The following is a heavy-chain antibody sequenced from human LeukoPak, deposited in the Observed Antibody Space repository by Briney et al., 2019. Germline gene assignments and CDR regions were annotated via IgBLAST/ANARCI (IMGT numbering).Heavy chain of an antibody. Sequence: PSETLSLTCAVYGGSFSGYYWSWIRQPPGKGLEWSGEINHSGSTNYNPSLKSRVTISVDTSKNQFSLKLSSVTAADTAVYYCARARMQLDPYYYYGMDVWGQGTTVTVSS. V-gene: IGHV4-34*01. CDR3: ARARMQLDPYYYYGMDV. J-gene: IGHJ6*02. CDR2: INHSGST. D-gene: IGHD6-13*01. CDR1: GGSFSGYY.